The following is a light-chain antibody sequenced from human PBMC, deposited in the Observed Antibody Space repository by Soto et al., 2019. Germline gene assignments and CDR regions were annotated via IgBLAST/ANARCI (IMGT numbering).Light chain of an antibody. CDR3: ISYAGSNVYV. J-gene: IGLJ1*01. CDR2: DVS. CDR1: NSDIGSYNY. V-gene: IGLV2-8*01. Sequence: QSALTQPPSASGSPGQALTISCTGTNSDIGSYNYVSWYQQHPGKAPKLMIYDVSERPSGVPDRFSGSKSGNTASLTVSGLQAEDEADYYCISYAGSNVYVFGSGTKVTVL.